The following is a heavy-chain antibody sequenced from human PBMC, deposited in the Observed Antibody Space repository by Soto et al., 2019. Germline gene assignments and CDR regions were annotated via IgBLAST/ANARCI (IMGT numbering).Heavy chain of an antibody. Sequence: SVKVSCKASGGTFSSYAISWVRQAPGQGLEWMGGIIPIFGTANYAQKFQGRVTITADESTGTAYMELSSLRSEDTAVYYCARGYCSSTSCPWGYYYGMDVWGQGTTVTVSS. CDR3: ARGYCSSTSCPWGYYYGMDV. CDR2: IIPIFGTA. J-gene: IGHJ6*02. V-gene: IGHV1-69*13. CDR1: GGTFSSYA. D-gene: IGHD2-2*01.